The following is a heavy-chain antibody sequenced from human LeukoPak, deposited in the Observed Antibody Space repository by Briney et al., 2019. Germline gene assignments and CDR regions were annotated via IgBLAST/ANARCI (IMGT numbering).Heavy chain of an antibody. V-gene: IGHV3-20*04. CDR3: ANYKRGYSGSSDC. CDR1: GFTFSSYG. D-gene: IGHD5-12*01. J-gene: IGHJ4*02. CDR2: INWNGGST. Sequence: GGSLRLSCAASGFTFSSYGMSWVRQAPGKGLEWVSGINWNGGSTGYADSVKGRFTISRDNAKNSLYLQMNSLRAEDTALYYCANYKRGYSGSSDCWGQGTLVTVSS.